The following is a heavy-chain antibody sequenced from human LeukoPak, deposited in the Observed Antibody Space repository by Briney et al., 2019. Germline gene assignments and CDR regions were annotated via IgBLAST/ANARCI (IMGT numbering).Heavy chain of an antibody. CDR3: AKDVGKWESLHFFDY. J-gene: IGHJ4*02. Sequence: GGSLRLSCAVSGFTVSGHAMSWVRQAPGKGLEWVSGIIDVGDTYYADSVKGRFTISRDNSRNTLYLQMNSLRGDDTAVYYCAKDVGKWESLHFFDYWGQGTLVTVSS. CDR1: GFTVSGHA. CDR2: IIDVGDT. D-gene: IGHD1-26*01. V-gene: IGHV3-23*01.